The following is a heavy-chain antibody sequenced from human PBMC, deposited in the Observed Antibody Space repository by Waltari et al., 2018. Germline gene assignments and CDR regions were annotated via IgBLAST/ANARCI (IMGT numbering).Heavy chain of an antibody. CDR2: IYHSGST. J-gene: IGHJ4*02. D-gene: IGHD3-16*01. V-gene: IGHV4-38-2*02. CDR1: GYSISSGYY. CDR3: ARTTWGESFDY. Sequence: QVQLQESGPGLVKPSETLSLTCTVSGYSISSGYYWGWIRQPPGKGLEWIGSIYHSGSTYYTPSLKSRVTISVDTSKNQFSLKLSSVTAADTAVYYCARTTWGESFDYWGQGTLVTVSS.